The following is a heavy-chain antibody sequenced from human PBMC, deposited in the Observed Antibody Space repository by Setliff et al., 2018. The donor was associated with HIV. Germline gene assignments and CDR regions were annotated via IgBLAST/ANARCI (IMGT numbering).Heavy chain of an antibody. CDR2: VYYSGST. D-gene: IGHD3-3*01. CDR3: ARTQPDTIFGVVTFDY. V-gene: IGHV4-39*01. CDR1: GGSISSSGPGYY. J-gene: IGHJ4*02. Sequence: LSLTCTVSGGSISSSGPGYYWGWVRQPPGGGLEWIGSVYYSGSTYYNPSLRSRVTISVDTYKNQVSLRLTSMTAADTAVYYCARTQPDTIFGVVTFDYWGQGKMVTVSS.